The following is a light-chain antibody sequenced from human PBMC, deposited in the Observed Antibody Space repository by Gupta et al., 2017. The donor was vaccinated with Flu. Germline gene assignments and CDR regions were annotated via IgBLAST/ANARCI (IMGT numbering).Light chain of an antibody. CDR3: AAWDDTLSGWV. CDR1: NSNLGSNY. Sequence: QSVLTQPPSASEAPGQTISISCSGRNSNLGSNYVHWYQQLPGAAPKLLIYKNNQRPSGVPDRFCGSKSGTSASLGISGLRSEDEGDYHCAAWDDTLSGWVFGGGTKLTVL. J-gene: IGLJ3*02. V-gene: IGLV1-47*01. CDR2: KNN.